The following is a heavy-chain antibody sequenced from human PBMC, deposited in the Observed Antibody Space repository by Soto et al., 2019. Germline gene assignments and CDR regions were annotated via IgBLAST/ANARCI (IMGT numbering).Heavy chain of an antibody. D-gene: IGHD2-15*01. CDR3: ARGTLGHCSGGSCCRPPFDY. J-gene: IGHJ4*02. CDR2: INHRGST. CDR1: GGSFSGYY. V-gene: IGHV4-34*01. Sequence: SETLSLTCAVYGGSFSGYYWSWIRQPPGKGMEWIGEINHRGSTNYNPSLKSRVTISVDTSKNQFSLKLSSVTAADTAVYYCARGTLGHCSGGSCCRPPFDYWGQGTLVT.